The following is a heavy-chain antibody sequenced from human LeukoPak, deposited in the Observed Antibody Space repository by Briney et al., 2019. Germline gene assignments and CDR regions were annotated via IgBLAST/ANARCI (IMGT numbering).Heavy chain of an antibody. V-gene: IGHV1-2*06. D-gene: IGHD2-21*02. CDR2: INPNSGGA. CDR1: GYTFTGYD. CDR3: ARDFCGGDCYSRSTYMDV. Sequence: ASVKVSCKASGYTFTGYDMHWVREAPGQGLEWMGRINPNSGGANYAQKFQGRVTMTRATSISTAYMELSRLRSDDTAVYYCARDFCGGDCYSRSTYMDVWGKGTTVTVSS. J-gene: IGHJ6*04.